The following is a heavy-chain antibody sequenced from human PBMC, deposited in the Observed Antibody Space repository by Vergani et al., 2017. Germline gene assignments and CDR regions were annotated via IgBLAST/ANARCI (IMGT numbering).Heavy chain of an antibody. Sequence: QVQLVQSGAEVQKPGASVKVSCKASGYTFTSYAMHWVRQAPGQRLEWMGWINAGNGNTKYSQKFQGRVTITRDTSASTAYMELSSLRSEDTAVYYCARGANYYDSSGYPTGYWGQGTLVTVSS. CDR3: ARGANYYDSSGYPTGY. CDR2: INAGNGNT. D-gene: IGHD3-22*01. J-gene: IGHJ4*02. CDR1: GYTFTSYA. V-gene: IGHV1-3*01.